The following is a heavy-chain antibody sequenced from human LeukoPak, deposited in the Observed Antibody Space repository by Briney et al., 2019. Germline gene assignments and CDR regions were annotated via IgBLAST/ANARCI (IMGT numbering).Heavy chain of an antibody. CDR3: ANPGSGIAAPGTY. V-gene: IGHV3-23*01. CDR1: GFTFSSYA. J-gene: IGHJ4*02. Sequence: GGSLRLSCAAPGFTFSSYAMSWVRQAPGKELEWVSAISGSGGSTYYADSVKGRFTISRDNSKNTLYLQMNSLRAEDTAVYYCANPGSGIAAPGTYWGQGTLVTVPS. D-gene: IGHD6-13*01. CDR2: ISGSGGST.